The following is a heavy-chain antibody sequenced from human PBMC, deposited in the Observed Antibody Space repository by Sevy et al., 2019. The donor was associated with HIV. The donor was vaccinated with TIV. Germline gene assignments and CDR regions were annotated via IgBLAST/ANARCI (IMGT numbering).Heavy chain of an antibody. V-gene: IGHV4-59*01. CDR3: ARSHLAFCGGDCFSPYYFDS. CDR2: IYSSGST. J-gene: IGHJ4*02. CDR1: GGSISSYY. D-gene: IGHD2-21*01. Sequence: SETLSLTCSVSGGSISSYYWNWIRQPPGMGLERIGYIYSSGSTNYNPSLKSRVTISVDMSKNQFSLKLSSVTAADTAVYYCARSHLAFCGGDCFSPYYFDSWGQGTLVTVSS.